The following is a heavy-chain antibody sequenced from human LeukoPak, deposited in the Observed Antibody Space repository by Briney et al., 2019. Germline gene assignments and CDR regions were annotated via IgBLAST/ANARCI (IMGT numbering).Heavy chain of an antibody. V-gene: IGHV3-23*01. CDR2: ISGSGGGR. CDR1: GFIFSSYA. D-gene: IGHD6-13*01. CDR3: AKVSGYSSSWYRY. Sequence: PGGPLSLSCAAAGFIFSSYAMSWLRHAPGKLLQWVSAISGSGGGRYYADFVRGRFTISSDISECGLYLQMNSLRAEDTAVYYCAKVSGYSSSWYRYWGQGTIVTVSS. J-gene: IGHJ4*02.